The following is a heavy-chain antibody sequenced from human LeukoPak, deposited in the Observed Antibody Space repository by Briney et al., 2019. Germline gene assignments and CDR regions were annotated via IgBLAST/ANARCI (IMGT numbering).Heavy chain of an antibody. CDR1: GYTFTSYG. V-gene: IGHV1-18*01. D-gene: IGHD6-19*01. Sequence: GASVKVSCKASGYTFTSYGISWVRQAPGQGLEWMGWISAYNGNTNYAQKLQGRVTMTTDTSTSTAYMELRSLRSDDTAVYYCASSRDSGYSSGWSAGFDYWGQGTLVTVSS. CDR2: ISAYNGNT. CDR3: ASSRDSGYSSGWSAGFDY. J-gene: IGHJ4*02.